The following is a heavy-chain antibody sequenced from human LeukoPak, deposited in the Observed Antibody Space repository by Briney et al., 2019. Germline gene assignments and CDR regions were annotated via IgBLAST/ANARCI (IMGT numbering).Heavy chain of an antibody. CDR1: VFRLRGYL. J-gene: IGHJ3*02. CDR3: ARTKTHRDAFDI. Sequence: PGGSLRLSCWTPVFRLRGYLGPSVRQAPGKGLVWVSRISPDGSDTTYADSVKGRFTISRDNSKNTLYLQMNSLRDEDAAVYYCARTKTHRDAFDIWGQGTIVTVSS. V-gene: IGHV3-74*01. CDR2: ISPDGSDT.